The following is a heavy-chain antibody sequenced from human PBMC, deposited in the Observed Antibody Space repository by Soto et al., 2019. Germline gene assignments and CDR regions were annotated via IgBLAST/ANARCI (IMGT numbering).Heavy chain of an antibody. CDR3: ARWGDSFTADY. CDR1: GDYISDNTYY. J-gene: IGHJ4*02. Sequence: QVQLQESGPGLVKPSETLSLTCTVSGDYISDNTYYWGWIRQSPGKRLEWIGSINYRGITYYNPSLKSPVTASVDTSKNHFSLRLSSVTAADTAVYYCARWGDSFTADYWGQGTLVTVSS. D-gene: IGHD2-21*02. V-gene: IGHV4-39*02. CDR2: INYRGIT.